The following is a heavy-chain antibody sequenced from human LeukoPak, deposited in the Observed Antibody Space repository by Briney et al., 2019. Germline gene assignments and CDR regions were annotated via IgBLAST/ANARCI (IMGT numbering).Heavy chain of an antibody. Sequence: GGSLRLSCAASGFTFSSYAMSWVRQAPGKGLEWVSAISGSAGSTYYADFVKGQFTISRDNSKNTLYLQMNSLRAEDTAVYYCAKDLEYSGYDTPSDYWGQGTLVTVSS. CDR1: GFTFSSYA. V-gene: IGHV3-23*01. D-gene: IGHD5-12*01. CDR3: AKDLEYSGYDTPSDY. J-gene: IGHJ4*02. CDR2: ISGSAGST.